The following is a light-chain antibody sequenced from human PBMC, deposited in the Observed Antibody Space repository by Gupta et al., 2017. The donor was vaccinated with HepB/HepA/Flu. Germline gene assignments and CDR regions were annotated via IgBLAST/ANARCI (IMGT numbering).Light chain of an antibody. CDR1: TGPVTSGHY. V-gene: IGLV7-46*01. Sequence: QAVVTQEPSLTVSPGGTVTLTCGPSTGPVTSGHYPYWFQQKPGQAPRTLIFDTTSKHSWTPARFSGSLLGGKATLTLSGAQPEDESDYYCLLYYTGVGVFGGGTKLTVL. CDR3: LLYYTGVGV. CDR2: DTT. J-gene: IGLJ3*02.